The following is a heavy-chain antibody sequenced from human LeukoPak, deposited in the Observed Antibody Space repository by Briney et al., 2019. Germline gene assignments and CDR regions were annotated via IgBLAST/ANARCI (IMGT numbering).Heavy chain of an antibody. Sequence: SETLSLTCAVYGGSFSGYYWSWIRQPPGKGLEWIGEINHSGSTNYNPSLKSRVTISVDTSKNQFSLKLSSVTAADTAVYYCARAMVRGVISNFDYWGQGTLSPSPQ. V-gene: IGHV4-34*01. CDR3: ARAMVRGVISNFDY. CDR1: GGSFSGYY. D-gene: IGHD3-10*01. J-gene: IGHJ4*02. CDR2: INHSGST.